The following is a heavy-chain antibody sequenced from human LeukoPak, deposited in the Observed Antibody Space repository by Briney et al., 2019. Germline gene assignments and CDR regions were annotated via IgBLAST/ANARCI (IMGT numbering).Heavy chain of an antibody. J-gene: IGHJ4*02. V-gene: IGHV4-59*01. CDR1: GGSISSYY. CDR3: ARASRRGVPAAMPFDY. CDR2: IYDSGGT. D-gene: IGHD2-2*01. Sequence: PSETLSLTCTVSGGSISSYYWSWIRQPPGKGLEWTGNIYDSGGTNYNPSLKSRVTISVDTSKNHFSLKLSSVTAADTAVYYCARASRRGVPAAMPFDYWGQGTLVTVSS.